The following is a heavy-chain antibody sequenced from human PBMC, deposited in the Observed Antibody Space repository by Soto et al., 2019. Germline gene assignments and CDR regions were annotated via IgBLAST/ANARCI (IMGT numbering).Heavy chain of an antibody. D-gene: IGHD5-18*01. J-gene: IGHJ4*02. CDR1: GFTFSSYG. CDR2: ISYDGSNK. V-gene: IGHV3-30*18. Sequence: QVQLVESGGGVVQPGRFLRLSCAASGFTFSSYGMHWVRQAPGKGLEWVAVISYDGSNKYYADSVKGRFTISRDNSKNTLYLQMNSLRAEDTAVYYCAKGSTAMTYFDYWCQGTLGTVSS. CDR3: AKGSTAMTYFDY.